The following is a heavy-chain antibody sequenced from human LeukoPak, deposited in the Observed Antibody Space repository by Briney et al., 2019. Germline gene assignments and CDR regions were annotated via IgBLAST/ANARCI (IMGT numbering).Heavy chain of an antibody. CDR2: ISSSSSYI. CDR3: ARDGGPIVEMATIIGYYFDY. V-gene: IGHV3-21*01. Sequence: GGSLRLSCAASGFTFSSYSMNWVRQAPGKRLEWVSSISSSSSYIYYADSVKGRFTISRDNAKNSLYLQMNSLRAEDTAVYYCARDGGPIVEMATIIGYYFDYWGQGTLVTVSS. D-gene: IGHD5-24*01. CDR1: GFTFSSYS. J-gene: IGHJ4*02.